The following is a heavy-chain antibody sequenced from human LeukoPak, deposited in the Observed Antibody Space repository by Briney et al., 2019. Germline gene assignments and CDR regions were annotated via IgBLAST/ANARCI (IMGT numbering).Heavy chain of an antibody. Sequence: ASVKVSCKASGYTFTGYYMHWVRQAPGQGLEWMGWINPNSGGTNYAQKFQGRVTMTRNTSISTAYMELSSLRSEDTAVYYCARNKRFLMPRAFDIWGQGTMVTVSS. CDR1: GYTFTGYY. V-gene: IGHV1-2*02. CDR3: ARNKRFLMPRAFDI. CDR2: INPNSGGT. D-gene: IGHD2-2*01. J-gene: IGHJ3*02.